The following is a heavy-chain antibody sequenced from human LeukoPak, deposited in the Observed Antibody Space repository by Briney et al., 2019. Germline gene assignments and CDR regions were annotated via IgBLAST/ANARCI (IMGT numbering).Heavy chain of an antibody. V-gene: IGHV3-11*06. CDR1: GFTFSDYY. Sequence: GGSLRLSCAASGFTFSDYYMSWIRQAPGKGLEWVSYSSSSSSYTNYADSVKGRFTISRDNAKNSLYLQMNSLRAEDTAVYYCARESSSVAFDIWGQGTMVTASS. J-gene: IGHJ3*02. D-gene: IGHD3-22*01. CDR3: ARESSSVAFDI. CDR2: SSSSSSYT.